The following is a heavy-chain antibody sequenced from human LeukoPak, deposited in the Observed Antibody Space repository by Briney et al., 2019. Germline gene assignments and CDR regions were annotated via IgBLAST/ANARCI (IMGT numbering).Heavy chain of an antibody. J-gene: IGHJ4*02. V-gene: IGHV4-59*12. CDR2: IYYSGST. Sequence: SETLSLTCTVSGVSISSYYWTWIRQPPGKGLEWIGYIYYSGSTYYNPSLKSRVTISVGRSKNQFSLKLSSVTAADTAVYYCAREGCSSTSCYEGIDYWGQGTLVTVSS. CDR1: GVSISSYY. D-gene: IGHD2-2*01. CDR3: AREGCSSTSCYEGIDY.